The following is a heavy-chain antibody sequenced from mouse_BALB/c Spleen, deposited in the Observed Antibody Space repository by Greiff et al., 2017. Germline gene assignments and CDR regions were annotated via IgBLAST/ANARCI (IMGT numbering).Heavy chain of an antibody. V-gene: IGHV5-15*02. J-gene: IGHJ4*01. CDR1: GFTFSDYG. Sequence: DVMLVESGGGLVQPGGSRKLSCAASGFTFSDYGMAWVRQAPGKGLEWVAFISNLAYSIYYADTVTGRFTISRNNAKNTLYLEMSSLRSEDTAMYYCAREWGDYWGQGTSVTVSS. CDR2: ISNLAYSI. CDR3: AREWGDY.